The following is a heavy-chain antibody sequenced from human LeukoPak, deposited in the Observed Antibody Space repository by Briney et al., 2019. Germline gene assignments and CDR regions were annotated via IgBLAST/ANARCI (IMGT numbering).Heavy chain of an antibody. Sequence: SETLSLTCTVSGGSISSYYWSWIRQPAGKGLESIGHISTSGSTNYNPSLKSRVSISIDTSKNQFSLRLSSVTAADTALYYCARRSTVLTANYEYWGQGTLVTVSA. D-gene: IGHD4-23*01. V-gene: IGHV4-4*07. CDR2: ISTSGST. CDR1: GGSISSYY. CDR3: ARRSTVLTANYEY. J-gene: IGHJ4*02.